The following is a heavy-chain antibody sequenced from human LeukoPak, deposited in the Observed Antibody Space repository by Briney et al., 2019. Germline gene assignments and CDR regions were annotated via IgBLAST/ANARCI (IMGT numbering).Heavy chain of an antibody. CDR1: GFTFSSYA. Sequence: GGSLRLSCATSGFTFSSYAMSWVRQAPGKGLEWVSSISGRGANTHYADSVKGRFTISGDYSKDTLNLQMNSLRAEDTAVYYCAKSGRVFDTSGYYWFPNWGQGILVTVSS. V-gene: IGHV3-23*01. CDR2: ISGRGANT. D-gene: IGHD3-22*01. CDR3: AKSGRVFDTSGYYWFPN. J-gene: IGHJ4*02.